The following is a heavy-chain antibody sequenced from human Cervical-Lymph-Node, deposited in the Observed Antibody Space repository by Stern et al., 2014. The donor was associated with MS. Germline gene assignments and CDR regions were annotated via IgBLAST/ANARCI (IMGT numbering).Heavy chain of an antibody. Sequence: VQLVESGAEVKKPGSSVKVSCKASGGTFNTNVISWVRQAPGQGLEWMGGIIPIFGTALYAQKFQGRVTITGNDTTPAVYMALRGLDFEDRALFSCARAAYSTSSYNYWGQGTLVIVSS. D-gene: IGHD6-6*01. CDR3: ARAAYSTSSYNY. CDR1: GGTFNTNV. V-gene: IGHV1-69*01. CDR2: IIPIFGTA. J-gene: IGHJ4*02.